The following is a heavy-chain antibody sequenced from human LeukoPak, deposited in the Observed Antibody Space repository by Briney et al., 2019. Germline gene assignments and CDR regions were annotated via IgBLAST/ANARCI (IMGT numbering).Heavy chain of an antibody. CDR1: GFTVSSNH. V-gene: IGHV3-53*01. Sequence: GSLRLSCAASGFTVSSNHMSWVRQAPGKGLEWVSVIYSGGSTYYADSVKGRFTISRDNSKNTLYLQMNSLRAEDTAVYYCATGGLYCSGGSCTRSYYYYGMDVWGQGTTVTVSS. D-gene: IGHD2-15*01. CDR3: ATGGLYCSGGSCTRSYYYYGMDV. J-gene: IGHJ6*02. CDR2: IYSGGST.